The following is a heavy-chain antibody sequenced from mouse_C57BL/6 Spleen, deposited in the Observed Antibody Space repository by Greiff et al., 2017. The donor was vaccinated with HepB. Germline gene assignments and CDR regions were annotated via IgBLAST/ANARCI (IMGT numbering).Heavy chain of an antibody. CDR3: ARGVTTRYYYAMDY. CDR1: GFNIKNTY. J-gene: IGHJ4*01. CDR2: IDPANGNT. Sequence: EVQWVESVAELVRPGASVKLSCTASGFNIKNTYMHWVKQRPEQGLEWIGRIDPANGNTKYAPKFQGKATITADTSSNTAYLQLSSLTSEDTAIYYCARGVTTRYYYAMDYWGQGTSVTVSS. V-gene: IGHV14-3*01. D-gene: IGHD2-2*01.